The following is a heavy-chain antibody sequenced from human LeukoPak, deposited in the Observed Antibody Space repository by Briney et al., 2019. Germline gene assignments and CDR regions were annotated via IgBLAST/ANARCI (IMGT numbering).Heavy chain of an antibody. J-gene: IGHJ6*02. Sequence: GGSLRLSCAASGFSVNNNYMSWVRQAPGKGLEWVSVIYGGASTYYADSVKGRFIISRDDSKNTLYLQLNSLRVEDTAVYYCARDAGSSSGWYPYYYCGMDVWGQGTTVTVSS. CDR3: ARDAGSSSGWYPYYYCGMDV. D-gene: IGHD6-19*01. V-gene: IGHV3-66*01. CDR2: IYGGAST. CDR1: GFSVNNNY.